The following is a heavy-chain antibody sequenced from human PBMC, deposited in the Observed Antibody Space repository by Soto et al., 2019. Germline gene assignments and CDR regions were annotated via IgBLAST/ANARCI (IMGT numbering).Heavy chain of an antibody. CDR3: AKITYYYDSSGSYEPLDY. CDR2: ISGSGGST. Sequence: PGWSLRLSCAASGFTFSDAWMTWVRQAPGKGLEWVSAISGSGGSTYYADSVKGRFTISRDNSKNTLYLQMNSLRAEDTAVYYCAKITYYYDSSGSYEPLDYWGQGTLVTVSS. CDR1: GFTFSDAW. D-gene: IGHD3-22*01. V-gene: IGHV3-23*01. J-gene: IGHJ4*02.